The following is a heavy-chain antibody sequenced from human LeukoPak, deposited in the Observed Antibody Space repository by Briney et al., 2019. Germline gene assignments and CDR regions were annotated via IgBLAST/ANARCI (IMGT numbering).Heavy chain of an antibody. Sequence: PSETLSLTCTVSGGSIRSYYWSWIRQPPGKGLEWIGYIYYSGSTNYNPSLKSRVTMSVDTSKNQFSLKLSSVAAADTAVYYCASSYGSGSQSPFDYYYYMDVWGKGTTVTVSS. CDR1: GGSIRSYY. D-gene: IGHD3-10*01. J-gene: IGHJ6*03. V-gene: IGHV4-59*12. CDR2: IYYSGST. CDR3: ASSYGSGSQSPFDYYYYMDV.